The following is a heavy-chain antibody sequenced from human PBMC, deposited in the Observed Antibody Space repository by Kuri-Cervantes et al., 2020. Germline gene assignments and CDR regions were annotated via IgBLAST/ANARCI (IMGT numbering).Heavy chain of an antibody. D-gene: IGHD6-13*01. CDR3: AKPRSHTSSWYSFDY. Sequence: GGSLRLSCAASGFTVSSNEMSWVRQAPGKGLEWVSAISVSGGSTYYADSVKGRFTISRDNSKNTLYLQMNSLRAEDTAVYYCAKPRSHTSSWYSFDYWGQGTLVTVSS. CDR1: GFTVSSNE. J-gene: IGHJ4*02. CDR2: ISVSGGST. V-gene: IGHV3-23*01.